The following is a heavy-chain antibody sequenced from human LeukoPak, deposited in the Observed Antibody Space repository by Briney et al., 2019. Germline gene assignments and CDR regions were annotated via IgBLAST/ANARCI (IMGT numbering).Heavy chain of an antibody. CDR2: PSFSGDT. V-gene: IGHV3-23*01. CDR1: GFSYSSYA. Sequence: AGSLTLSCAVSGFSYSSYAMRWVRPAPGHGREGVSTPSFSGDTYYVDSVKGRFTISSDNSNNTLYLPSSRLRADAPAGYSCAKEGGYNYGYLDSWGQGTLVTVSS. D-gene: IGHD5-18*01. CDR3: AKEGGYNYGYLDS. J-gene: IGHJ4*02.